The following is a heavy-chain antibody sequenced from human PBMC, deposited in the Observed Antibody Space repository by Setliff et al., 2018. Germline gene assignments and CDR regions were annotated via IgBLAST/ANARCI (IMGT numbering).Heavy chain of an antibody. D-gene: IGHD3-3*01. Sequence: GGSLRLSCAASGFTFSSYWMSWVRQAPGKGLEWVGFIRSKAYGGTTEYAASVKGRFTISRDDSKSIAYLQMNSLKTEDTAVYYCTREASVDFWSGYPYYYYMDVWGKGTTVTVSS. CDR2: IRSKAYGGTT. CDR3: TREASVDFWSGYPYYYYMDV. J-gene: IGHJ6*03. CDR1: GFTFSSYW. V-gene: IGHV3-49*04.